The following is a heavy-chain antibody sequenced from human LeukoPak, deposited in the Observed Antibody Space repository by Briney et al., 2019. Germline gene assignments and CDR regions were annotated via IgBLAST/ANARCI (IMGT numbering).Heavy chain of an antibody. CDR2: ISSSSSTI. J-gene: IGHJ3*02. V-gene: IGHV3-48*01. D-gene: IGHD4-23*01. CDR3: ARPLGGGLKDDAFDI. CDR1: GFTFSSYS. Sequence: GGSLRLSCAASGFTFSSYSMNWVRQVPGKGLEWVSYISSSSSTIYYADSVKGRFTVSKDNAKNSLYLQMNSLRAEDTAVYYCARPLGGGLKDDAFDIWGQGTMVTVSS.